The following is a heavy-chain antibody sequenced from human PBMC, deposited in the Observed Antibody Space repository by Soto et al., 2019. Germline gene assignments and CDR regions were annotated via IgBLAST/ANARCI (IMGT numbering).Heavy chain of an antibody. CDR3: ARGTVDYDY. J-gene: IGHJ4*02. CDR1: GGSISSGGYS. Sequence: SETLSLTCAVSGGSISSGGYSWSWIRQPPGKGLEWIGYIYHSGSTYYNPSLKSRVTISVDRSKNQFSLKLSSVTAADTAVYYCARGTVDYDYWGQGTLVTVSS. D-gene: IGHD1-1*01. CDR2: IYHSGST. V-gene: IGHV4-30-2*01.